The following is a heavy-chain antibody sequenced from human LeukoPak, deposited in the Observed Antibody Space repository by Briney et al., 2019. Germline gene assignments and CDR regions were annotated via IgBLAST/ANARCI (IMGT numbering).Heavy chain of an antibody. D-gene: IGHD5-24*01. CDR1: GGSISSYY. J-gene: IGHJ6*02. V-gene: IGHV4-59*01. CDR2: IYYSGST. CDR3: ARTTIYPYYYYYGMDV. Sequence: PSETLSLTCTVSGGSISSYYWSWIRQPPGKGLEWIGYIYYSGSTNYNPSLKSRVIISVDTSKNQFSLKLSSVTAADTAVYYCARTTIYPYYYYYGMDVWGQGTTVTVSS.